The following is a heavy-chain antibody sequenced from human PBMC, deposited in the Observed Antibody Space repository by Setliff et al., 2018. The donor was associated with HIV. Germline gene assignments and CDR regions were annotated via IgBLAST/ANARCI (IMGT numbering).Heavy chain of an antibody. J-gene: IGHJ3*02. Sequence: GGSLRLSCAASGFTFDDYAMHWVRQAPGKGLEWVSGISWNSGSIGYVESVRGRFTISRDNAKNSLYLQMNSLRAEDTAVYYCARLMGAGYAFDIWGQGTMVTVSS. CDR3: ARLMGAGYAFDI. D-gene: IGHD3-10*01. CDR1: GFTFDDYA. V-gene: IGHV3-9*01. CDR2: ISWNSGSI.